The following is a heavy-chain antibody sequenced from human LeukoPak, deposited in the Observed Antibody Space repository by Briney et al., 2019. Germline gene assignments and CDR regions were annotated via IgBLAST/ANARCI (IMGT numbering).Heavy chain of an antibody. J-gene: IGHJ4*02. CDR1: GFTFSSYG. D-gene: IGHD6-19*01. CDR3: AKAPYPFYSSGWVLGY. CDR2: ISYDGSNK. V-gene: IGHV3-30*18. Sequence: PGRSLRLSCAASGFTFSSYGMHWVRQAPGKGLEWVAVISYDGSNKYYADSVKGRFTISRDNSKNTLYLQMNSLRAEDTAVYYCAKAPYPFYSSGWVLGYWGQGTLVTVSS.